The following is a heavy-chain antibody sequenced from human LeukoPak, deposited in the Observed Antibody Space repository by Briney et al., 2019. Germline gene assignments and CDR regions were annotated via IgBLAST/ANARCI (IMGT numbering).Heavy chain of an antibody. V-gene: IGHV5-51*01. J-gene: IGHJ4*02. CDR1: GYSFTSYW. CDR2: IYPGDSDT. CDR3: ARHYLAYSGGQSPLFDY. Sequence: GESLKISCKGSGYSFTSYWIGWVRQMPGKGLEWMGIIYPGDSDTRYSPSFQGQVTISADKSISTAYLQWSSLKASDTAVYYCARHYLAYSGGQSPLFDYWGQGTLVTVSS. D-gene: IGHD1-26*01.